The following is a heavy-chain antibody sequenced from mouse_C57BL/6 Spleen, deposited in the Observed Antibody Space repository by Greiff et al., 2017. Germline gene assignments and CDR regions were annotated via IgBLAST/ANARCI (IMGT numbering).Heavy chain of an antibody. CDR1: GYAFSSYW. J-gene: IGHJ4*01. Sequence: VQLQQSGAELVKPGASVKISCKASGYAFSSYWMNLVKQRPGKGLEWIGQIYPGDGDTNYNGKFKGKATLTADKSSSTAYMQLSSLTSEDSAVYFCARGYYGDYYAMDYWGQGTSVTVSS. V-gene: IGHV1-80*01. D-gene: IGHD1-1*01. CDR2: IYPGDGDT. CDR3: ARGYYGDYYAMDY.